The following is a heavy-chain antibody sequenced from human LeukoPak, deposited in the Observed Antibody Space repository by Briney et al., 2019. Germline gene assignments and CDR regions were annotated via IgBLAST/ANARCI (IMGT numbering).Heavy chain of an antibody. CDR1: GFTFSDFP. D-gene: IGHD3-10*02. CDR3: ATYRQIDVPFEF. Sequence: GGSLRLSCAASGFTFSDFPMIWVRQAPGNRLKWVSSIFPSSGEIHYADSVKGRFTISRDNSRSTLSLQLDSLRAEDTATYYCATYRQIDVPFEFWGQGALVTVSS. J-gene: IGHJ4*02. CDR2: IFPSSGEI. V-gene: IGHV3-23*01.